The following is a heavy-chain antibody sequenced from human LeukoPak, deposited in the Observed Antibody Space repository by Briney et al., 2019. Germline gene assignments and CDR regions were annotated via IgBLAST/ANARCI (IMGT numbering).Heavy chain of an antibody. D-gene: IGHD3-10*01. CDR1: GFTFSSNN. CDR3: AREVLLWFGESNFDY. CDR2: ILYDGSNK. V-gene: IGHV3-30*04. Sequence: GRSLRLSCAASGFTFSSNNMHWVRQAPGTGLEWVTLILYDGSNKYYADSVKGRFTISRDNAKNSLYLQMNSLRAEDTAVYYRAREVLLWFGESNFDYWGQGTLVTVSS. J-gene: IGHJ4*02.